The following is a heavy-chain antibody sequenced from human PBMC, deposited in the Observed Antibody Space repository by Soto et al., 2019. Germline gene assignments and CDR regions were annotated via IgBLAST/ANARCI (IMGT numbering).Heavy chain of an antibody. Sequence: QVQLVQSGAEVKKPGASVKVSCKASGYTFTSYAMHWVRQAPGQRLEWMGWINAGNGNTKYSQKCQGRVTITRDTSASTAYMELSSLRSEDTAVYYCARVFIGTPSYDGMDVWGQGTTVTVSS. CDR3: ARVFIGTPSYDGMDV. J-gene: IGHJ6*02. CDR2: INAGNGNT. D-gene: IGHD1-1*01. CDR1: GYTFTSYA. V-gene: IGHV1-3*01.